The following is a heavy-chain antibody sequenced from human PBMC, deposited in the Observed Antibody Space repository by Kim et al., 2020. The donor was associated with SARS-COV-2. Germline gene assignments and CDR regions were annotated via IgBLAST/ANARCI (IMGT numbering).Heavy chain of an antibody. V-gene: IGHV1-69*13. CDR1: GGTFSSYA. D-gene: IGHD1-26*01. CDR3: ARDLHTAWEPPPQTSGAWGFDY. J-gene: IGHJ4*02. Sequence: SVKVSCKASGGTFSSYAISWVRQAPGQGLEWMGGIIPIFGTANYAQKFQGRVTITADESTSTAYMELSSLRSEDTAVYYCARDLHTAWEPPPQTSGAWGFDYWGQGTLVTVSS. CDR2: IIPIFGTA.